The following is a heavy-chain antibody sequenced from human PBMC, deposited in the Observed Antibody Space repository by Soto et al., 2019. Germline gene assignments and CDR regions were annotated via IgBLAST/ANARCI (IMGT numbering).Heavy chain of an antibody. CDR2: IYYSGRS. CDR1: GGSISGDYY. J-gene: IGHJ4*02. Sequence: PSETLSLTCSVSGGSISGDYYWSWIRQSPEKGLEWIGYIYYSGRSYSNPALQRRLSMSLDTSKNQFSLKLRSVTAADTAVYYCAGGGARSPGYFDSWGQGALVAVSS. V-gene: IGHV4-30-4*08. D-gene: IGHD3-10*01. CDR3: AGGGARSPGYFDS.